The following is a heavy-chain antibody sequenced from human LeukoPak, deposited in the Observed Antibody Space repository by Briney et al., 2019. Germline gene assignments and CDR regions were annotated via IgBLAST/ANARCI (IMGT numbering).Heavy chain of an antibody. D-gene: IGHD5-12*01. V-gene: IGHV1-2*02. CDR2: MNPNSGGT. Sequence: EASVKVSCKASGYTLTGYYMHWVRQAPGQGLEWMGWMNPNSGGTKYAQKFQGRVTMTRDTSISTAYMELSRLRSDDTAVYYCARGRVDIVTTITGSRVYGYWGQGTLVTVSS. CDR3: ARGRVDIVTTITGSRVYGY. CDR1: GYTLTGYY. J-gene: IGHJ4*02.